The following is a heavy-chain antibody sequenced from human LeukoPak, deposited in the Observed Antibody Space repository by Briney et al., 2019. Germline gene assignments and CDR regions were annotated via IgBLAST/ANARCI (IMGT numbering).Heavy chain of an antibody. Sequence: SETLSLTCSVSGGSISSYYWSWIRQPAGKGLEWIGRIKNSGNTNYNPSFESRVTLSLDTSKNQFSLNLSSVTAADTAVYYCAREGSSSGWRPFDIWGQGTVATVSS. J-gene: IGHJ3*02. CDR3: AREGSSSGWRPFDI. D-gene: IGHD6-19*01. CDR1: GGSISSYY. CDR2: IKNSGNT. V-gene: IGHV4-4*07.